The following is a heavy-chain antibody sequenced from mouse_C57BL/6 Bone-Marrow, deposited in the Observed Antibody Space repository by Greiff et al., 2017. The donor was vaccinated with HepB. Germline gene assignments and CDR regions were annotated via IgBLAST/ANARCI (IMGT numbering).Heavy chain of an antibody. D-gene: IGHD2-3*01. CDR2: INYDGSST. Sequence: EVKLMESEGGLVQPGSSMKLSCTASGFTFSDYYMAWVRQVPEKGLEWVANINYDGSSTYYLDSLKSRFIISRDNAKNILYLQMSSLKSEDTATYYCARDRGLLPRFDYWGQGTTLTVSS. CDR1: GFTFSDYY. J-gene: IGHJ2*01. CDR3: ARDRGLLPRFDY. V-gene: IGHV5-16*01.